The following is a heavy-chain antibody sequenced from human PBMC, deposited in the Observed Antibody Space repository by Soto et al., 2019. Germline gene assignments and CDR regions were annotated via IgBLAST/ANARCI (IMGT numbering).Heavy chain of an antibody. CDR1: GTTSTDYG. D-gene: IGHD3-16*01. CDR2: VLGDNGQI. CDR3: VKDMSPGGADV. V-gene: IGHV3-9*02. Sequence: GGSLRLSCAVSGTTSTDYGMHWVRQAPGKGLEWVSGVLGDNGQIGYADSVKGRFTSSRDNARHFLYLQMNSLTVEDTALYYCVKDMSPGGADVWGQGTAVTVSS. J-gene: IGHJ6*02.